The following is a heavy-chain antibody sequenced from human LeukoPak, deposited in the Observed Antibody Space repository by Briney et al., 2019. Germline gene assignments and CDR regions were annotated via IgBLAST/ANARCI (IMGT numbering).Heavy chain of an antibody. Sequence: GGSLRLSCAASGFTFSNYAMSWVRQAPGKGLEWVSAISGSGGSTFYADSVKGRFTISRDNSKNTVYLQMNSLTVEDTAVYYCARPDRGPNDYWGQGTLVTVSS. CDR3: ARPDRGPNDY. CDR1: GFTFSNYA. V-gene: IGHV3-23*01. D-gene: IGHD3-10*01. J-gene: IGHJ4*02. CDR2: ISGSGGST.